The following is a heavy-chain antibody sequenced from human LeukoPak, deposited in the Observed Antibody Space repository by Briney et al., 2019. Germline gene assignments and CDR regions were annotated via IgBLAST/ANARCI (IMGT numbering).Heavy chain of an antibody. V-gene: IGHV3-74*01. CDR2: INSDGSST. Sequence: GGSLRLSCAASGLTFSSYNMNWVRQAPGKGLVWVSRINSDGSSTSYADSVKGRFTISRDNAKNTLYLQMNSLRAEDTAVYYCAREIMVRGVTDFNWFDPWGQGTLVTVSS. CDR1: GLTFSSYN. CDR3: AREIMVRGVTDFNWFDP. D-gene: IGHD3-10*01. J-gene: IGHJ5*02.